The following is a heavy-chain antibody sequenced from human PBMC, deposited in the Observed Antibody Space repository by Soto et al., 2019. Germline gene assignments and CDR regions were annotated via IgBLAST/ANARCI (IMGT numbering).Heavy chain of an antibody. CDR3: ARWATPAENYFDY. CDR1: GYTFTSYG. V-gene: IGHV1-18*01. Sequence: ASVKVSCKASGYTFTSYGISWVRQAPGQGLEGMGWISAYNGNTNYAQKLQGRVTMTTDTSTSTAYMELRRLSSDDTAVYYCARWATPAENYFDYWGQGTLVTVSS. J-gene: IGHJ4*02. CDR2: ISAYNGNT.